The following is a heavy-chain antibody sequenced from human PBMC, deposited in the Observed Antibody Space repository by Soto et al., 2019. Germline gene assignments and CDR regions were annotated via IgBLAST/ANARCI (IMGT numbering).Heavy chain of an antibody. D-gene: IGHD5-18*01. CDR1: EYPLTELS. Sequence: QVQLVQSGAEVKKPGASVKVSCKVSEYPLTELSMHWVRQAPGKGLEWMGGFDPEDGETIYAQKLQGRVTMTEDTSTDTAYMERSSVRSEDTAVYYCATGLKWIQLENGGNPLDYWGQGTLVTVSS. CDR2: FDPEDGET. V-gene: IGHV1-24*01. CDR3: ATGLKWIQLENGGNPLDY. J-gene: IGHJ4*02.